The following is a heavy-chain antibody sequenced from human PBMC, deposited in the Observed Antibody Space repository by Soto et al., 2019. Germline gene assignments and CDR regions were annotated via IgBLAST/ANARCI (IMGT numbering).Heavy chain of an antibody. J-gene: IGHJ4*02. CDR2: INPNTGAA. CDR1: GYTFTGQF. D-gene: IGHD3-10*01. Sequence: ASVKVSCKAIGYTFTGQFMSWVRQAPGQGLEWMGWINPNTGAANFAQKFQGRVTMTRDTSINTAYMELRSLRSDDTAMYYCTRGRFDRLLWTDCWGQGTLVTVSS. V-gene: IGHV1-2*02. CDR3: TRGRFDRLLWTDC.